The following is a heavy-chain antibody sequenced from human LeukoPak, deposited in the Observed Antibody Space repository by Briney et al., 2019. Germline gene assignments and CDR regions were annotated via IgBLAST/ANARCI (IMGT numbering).Heavy chain of an antibody. CDR2: ISYHGSNE. J-gene: IGHJ4*02. Sequence: PGGSLRLSCAASGFTFSSYAMHWVRQAPSKGLEWVAVISYHGSNEYYADSVKGRFTISRDNSKNTLYLQMDSLRAEDTAIYYCARDNNGDYWGQGTLVTVSS. CDR1: GFTFSSYA. V-gene: IGHV3-30*04. D-gene: IGHD1-14*01. CDR3: ARDNNGDY.